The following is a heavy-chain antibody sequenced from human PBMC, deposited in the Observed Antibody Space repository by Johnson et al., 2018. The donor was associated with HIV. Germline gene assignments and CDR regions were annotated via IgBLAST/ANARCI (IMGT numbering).Heavy chain of an antibody. V-gene: IGHV3-7*05. CDR2: IKQDGSEK. CDR1: GFTFSSYA. J-gene: IGHJ3*02. D-gene: IGHD5-12*01. Sequence: VQLVESGGGVVQPGRSLRLSCAASGFTFSSYAMHWVRQAPGKGLEWVADIKQDGSEKYYLDPVKGRFTISRDNARKSLYLQMNNLRAEDTAVYYCVRDDGSGYAGTFDIWCQGTLVTVSS. CDR3: VRDDGSGYAGTFDI.